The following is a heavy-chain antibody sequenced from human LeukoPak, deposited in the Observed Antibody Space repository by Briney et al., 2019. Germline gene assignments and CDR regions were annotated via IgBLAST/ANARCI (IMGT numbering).Heavy chain of an antibody. Sequence: SETLSLTCTVSGGSISSYFWSWIRQPPGKGLEWIGDIYYTGNTNYNPSLKSRVTLSVDTPKNQFSLKLGSVTAADTAVYYCARQTMTTADAFDIWGQGTMVTVSS. D-gene: IGHD4-17*01. CDR1: GGSISSYF. V-gene: IGHV4-59*08. CDR2: IYYTGNT. J-gene: IGHJ3*02. CDR3: ARQTMTTADAFDI.